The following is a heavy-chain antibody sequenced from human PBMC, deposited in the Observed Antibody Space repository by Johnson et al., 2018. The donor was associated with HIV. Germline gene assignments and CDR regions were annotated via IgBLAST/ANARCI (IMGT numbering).Heavy chain of an antibody. D-gene: IGHD3-16*02. CDR1: AFTFSSYA. CDR3: ARGPIADDAFDI. CDR2: IWYDGSNK. V-gene: IGHV3-30*04. Sequence: QVQLVESGGGMVQPGGSLRLSCAASAFTFSSYAMHWVRQAPGKGLAWVAVIWYDGSNKYYADSVKGRFNISRDNSKNTLYLQMNSLRAEDTAVYFCARGPIADDAFDIWGQGTMVTVSS. J-gene: IGHJ3*02.